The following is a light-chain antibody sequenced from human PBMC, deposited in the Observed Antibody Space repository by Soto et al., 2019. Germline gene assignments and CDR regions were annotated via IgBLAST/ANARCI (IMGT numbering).Light chain of an antibody. J-gene: IGKJ5*01. CDR1: QSVSRSD. CDR2: GTS. CDR3: QQYGSSLIT. V-gene: IGKV3-20*01. Sequence: EIVLTQSPGTVSLSPGERATLSCRASQSVSRSDLAWYQHKPGQSPRLLIYGTSSRATGIPDRFSGSGSGTGFTLTISRLEPEDFAVYYCQQYGSSLITFGQGTRLEIK.